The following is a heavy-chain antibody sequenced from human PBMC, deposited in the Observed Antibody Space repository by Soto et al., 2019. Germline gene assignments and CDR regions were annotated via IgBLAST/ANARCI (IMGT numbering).Heavy chain of an antibody. J-gene: IGHJ6*02. D-gene: IGHD2-8*01. CDR1: GFSVSDYA. Sequence: SLRLSCAASGFSVSDYAMSWVRQAPGKGLEWVSSISGSGDGTYYGDSVKGRFTLSRDTSQKTLYLQMNNLRGEDTAVYFCTKSRRSVLMVYGFGGMDVWGRGTTVTVSS. V-gene: IGHV3-23*01. CDR2: ISGSGDGT. CDR3: TKSRRSVLMVYGFGGMDV.